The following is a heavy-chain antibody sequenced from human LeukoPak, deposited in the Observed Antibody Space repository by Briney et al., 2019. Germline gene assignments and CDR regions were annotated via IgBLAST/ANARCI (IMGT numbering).Heavy chain of an antibody. D-gene: IGHD3-9*01. CDR1: GYTFTGYY. J-gene: IGHJ4*02. V-gene: IGHV1-2*02. CDR2: INPKSGGT. CDR3: ARSPDILTGENFDY. Sequence: ASVKVSCKASGYTFTGYYMHWVRQAPGQGLEWMGWINPKSGGTNEAQKFHDRVTMTRDTSIRTAYMEVSRLRSDVTAVYYCARSPDILTGENFDYRGQGTLVTVSS.